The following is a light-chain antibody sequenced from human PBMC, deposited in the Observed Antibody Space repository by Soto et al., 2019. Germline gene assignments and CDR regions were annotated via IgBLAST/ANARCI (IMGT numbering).Light chain of an antibody. V-gene: IGLV1-44*01. Sequence: QLVLTQPPSASGTPGQIAATSCSGSSSNIGSNTVTWYQQLPGTAPKLLIYSTSQPSSGVPGRFSGSKSGASASLSISGLQSEDEADYYCAAWDDRLDVYVFGTGTKLTVL. CDR1: SSNIGSNT. CDR3: AAWDDRLDVYV. J-gene: IGLJ1*01. CDR2: STS.